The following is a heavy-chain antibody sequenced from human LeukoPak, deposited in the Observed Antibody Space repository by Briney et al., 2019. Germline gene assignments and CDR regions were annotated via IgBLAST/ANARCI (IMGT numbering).Heavy chain of an antibody. CDR3: AKLLAVTNSYYFNY. D-gene: IGHD6-19*01. CDR1: GFTFSSYA. CDR2: ISGSGSGGST. V-gene: IGHV3-23*01. J-gene: IGHJ4*02. Sequence: PGGSLRLSCAASGFTFSSYAMRWVRQAPGKGLEWVSTISGSGSGGSTYYADSVKGRFTISRDNSKDTLYLQMNSLRAEDTAVYYCAKLLAVTNSYYFNYWGQGALVTVSS.